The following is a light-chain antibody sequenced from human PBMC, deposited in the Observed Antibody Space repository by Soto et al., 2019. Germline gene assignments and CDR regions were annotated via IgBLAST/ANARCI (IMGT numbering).Light chain of an antibody. CDR1: SSDIGAHNY. V-gene: IGLV2-14*03. CDR3: CSYKSSSTLYV. J-gene: IGLJ1*01. Sequence: QSVLTQPASVSGSPGQSITISCTGTSSDIGAHNYVSWYQQHPGKAPKLIIYDVTNRPAGISSRFSASKSGNTASLTISVLQAEDEADYYCCSYKSSSTLYVFGTGTKLTVL. CDR2: DVT.